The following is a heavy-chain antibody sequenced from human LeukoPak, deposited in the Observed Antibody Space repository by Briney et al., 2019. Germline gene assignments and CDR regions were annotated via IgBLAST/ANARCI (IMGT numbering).Heavy chain of an antibody. CDR3: ATLGGVPAALDAFDI. Sequence: ALRLSCAASGFTFNTYAIHWVRQAPGKGLEWVAVTWYDGNDKYYADSVEGRFTISRDNSKNTVYLQMNSLRAEDTAVYYCATLGGVPAALDAFDIWGQGTMVTVSS. J-gene: IGHJ3*02. V-gene: IGHV3-33*01. CDR2: TWYDGNDK. CDR1: GFTFNTYA. D-gene: IGHD2-2*01.